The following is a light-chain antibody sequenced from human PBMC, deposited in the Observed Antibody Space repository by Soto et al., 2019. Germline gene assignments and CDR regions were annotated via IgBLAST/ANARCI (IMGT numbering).Light chain of an antibody. CDR3: QSYDSSYV. Sequence: QCVLTQPPSVSGAPGQRVTTSCTGSSSNIGAGYDVHWYQQLPGTAPKLLIYGNSNRPSGVPDRFSGSKSGTSASLAITGLQAEDEADYYCQSYDSSYVFGTGTKVTVL. CDR2: GNS. CDR1: SSNIGAGYD. J-gene: IGLJ1*01. V-gene: IGLV1-40*01.